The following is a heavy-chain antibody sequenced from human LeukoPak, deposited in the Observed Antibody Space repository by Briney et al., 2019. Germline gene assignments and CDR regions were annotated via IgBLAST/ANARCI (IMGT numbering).Heavy chain of an antibody. CDR2: IYYSGST. V-gene: IGHV4-39*01. CDR1: GGSISSSSYY. CDR3: ARCQRVDDYGDYVSYYYYGMDV. J-gene: IGHJ6*02. Sequence: PSETLSLTCTVSGGSISSSSYYWGWIRQPPGKGLEWIGSIYYSGSTYYNPSLKSRVTISVDTSKNQFSLKLSSVTAADTAVYYCARCQRVDDYGDYVSYYYYGMDVWGQGTTVTVSS. D-gene: IGHD4-17*01.